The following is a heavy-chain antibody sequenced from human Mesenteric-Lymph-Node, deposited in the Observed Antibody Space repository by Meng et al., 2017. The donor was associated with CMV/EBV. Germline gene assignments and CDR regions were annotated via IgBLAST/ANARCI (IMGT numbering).Heavy chain of an antibody. D-gene: IGHD1-7*01. CDR2: ISWNSGTI. V-gene: IGHV3-9*01. Sequence: SLKISCAASGFSFDDYAMHWVRQAPGKGLEWVASISWNSGTIGYADSVKGRFTISRDNAKNSLYLQMNSLRAEDTAVYYCAGGSAVGITGTTWGYWGQGTLVTVSS. J-gene: IGHJ4*02. CDR1: GFSFDDYA. CDR3: AGGSAVGITGTTWGY.